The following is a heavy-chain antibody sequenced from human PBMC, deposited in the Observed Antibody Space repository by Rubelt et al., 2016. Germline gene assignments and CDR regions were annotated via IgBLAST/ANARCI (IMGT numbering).Heavy chain of an antibody. Sequence: QESGPGLVKPSETLSLTCTVSGGSISSYYWSWIRQPPGKGLEWLAFIYWDDDKRYNPSLQNRLTFTEDTYKNQVVLTMTNMDPVDTAIYFCAHRQIATFDDAKGAFDIWGQGTMVTVSS. D-gene: IGHD2-21*01. CDR1: GGSISSYYW. CDR3: AHRQIATFDDAKGAFDI. CDR2: IYWDDDK. V-gene: IGHV2-5*08. J-gene: IGHJ3*02.